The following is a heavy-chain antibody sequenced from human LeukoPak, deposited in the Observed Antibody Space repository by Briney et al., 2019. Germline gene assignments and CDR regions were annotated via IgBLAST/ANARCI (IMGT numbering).Heavy chain of an antibody. D-gene: IGHD3-22*01. V-gene: IGHV5-51*01. Sequence: GESLKISCKGSGYSFTTYWIGWVRQMPGKGLEWIGIIYPGDSDTRYSPSFQGQVTISADKSISTAYLQWSSLKVSDTAMYYCARQEVDDSLPRYWGQGTLVTVSS. CDR1: GYSFTTYW. CDR3: ARQEVDDSLPRY. J-gene: IGHJ4*02. CDR2: IYPGDSDT.